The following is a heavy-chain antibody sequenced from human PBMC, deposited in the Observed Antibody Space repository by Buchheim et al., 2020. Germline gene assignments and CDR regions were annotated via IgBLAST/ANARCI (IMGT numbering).Heavy chain of an antibody. Sequence: QVQLQESGPGLVKPSQTLSLTCTVSGGSISSGDYYWSWIRQPPGKGLEWIGYIYYSGSTYYNPSLKSRVTISVETSKNQFSLKLSSVTAADTAVYYCARGEPYYDFWSGYYGPGDAFDIWGQGT. V-gene: IGHV4-30-4*01. CDR2: IYYSGST. CDR1: GGSISSGDYY. J-gene: IGHJ3*02. CDR3: ARGEPYYDFWSGYYGPGDAFDI. D-gene: IGHD3-3*01.